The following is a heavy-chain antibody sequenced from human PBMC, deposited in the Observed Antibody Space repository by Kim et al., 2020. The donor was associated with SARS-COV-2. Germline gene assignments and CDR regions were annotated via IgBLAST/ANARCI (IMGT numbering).Heavy chain of an antibody. CDR2: VYYIGTT. V-gene: IGHV4-39*01. CDR1: GASISSSSYL. D-gene: IGHD6-13*01. J-gene: IGHJ4*02. CDR3: ARRFSSWSFDS. Sequence: SETLSLTYTVSGASISSSSYLWDWIRQSPGRGLEWIGSVYYIGTTYHNPSLESRITISVDTSKNEFSLKLSSVTAADTAVYYCARRFSSWSFDSWGQGTLVTVSS.